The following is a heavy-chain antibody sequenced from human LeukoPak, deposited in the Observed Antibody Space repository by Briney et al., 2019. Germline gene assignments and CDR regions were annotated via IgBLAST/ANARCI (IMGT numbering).Heavy chain of an antibody. CDR2: ISSNSSTK. D-gene: IGHD5-24*01. CDR3: ARGKTNMAYFDY. Sequence: PGGSLRLSCEASGFTFSSNTMNWVRQAPGKGLEWVSYISSNSSTKYYADSVKGRFTISRDNAKNSVYLQMNSLRDGDTAVYYCARGKTNMAYFDYWGQGALVTVSS. J-gene: IGHJ4*02. CDR1: GFTFSSNT. V-gene: IGHV3-48*02.